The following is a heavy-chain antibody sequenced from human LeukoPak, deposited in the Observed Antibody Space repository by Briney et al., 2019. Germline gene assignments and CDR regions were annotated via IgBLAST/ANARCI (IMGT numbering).Heavy chain of an antibody. CDR1: GFTFSSYG. V-gene: IGHV3-30*18. Sequence: GGSLRLSCAASGFTFSSYGMHWVRQAPGKGLEWVAVISYDGSNKYYADSVKGRFTISRDNSKNTLYLQMNSLRAEDTAVYYCAKNPLYGDYALYFDYWGQGTLVTVSS. CDR2: ISYDGSNK. CDR3: AKNPLYGDYALYFDY. D-gene: IGHD4-17*01. J-gene: IGHJ4*02.